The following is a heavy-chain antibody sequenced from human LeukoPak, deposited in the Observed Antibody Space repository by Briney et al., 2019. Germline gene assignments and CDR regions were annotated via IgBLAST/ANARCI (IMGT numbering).Heavy chain of an antibody. Sequence: SETLSLTCTVSGGSISSYYWSGIRQPPGKGLEWIGYIYYSGSTNYNPSLKSRVTISVDTSKNQFSLKLSSVTAADTAVYYCARSRGYSYGTTFLDYWGQGTLVTVSS. D-gene: IGHD5-18*01. V-gene: IGHV4-59*08. CDR1: GGSISSYY. CDR3: ARSRGYSYGTTFLDY. J-gene: IGHJ4*02. CDR2: IYYSGST.